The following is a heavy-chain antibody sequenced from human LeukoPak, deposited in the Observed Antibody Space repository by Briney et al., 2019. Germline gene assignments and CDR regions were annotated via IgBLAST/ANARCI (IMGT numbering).Heavy chain of an antibody. V-gene: IGHV3-33*08. CDR1: GFTFSTYA. D-gene: IGHD3-9*01. Sequence: QTGGSLRLSCAASGFTFSTYAMCWVRQAPGKGLEWVAFIWYDGSNKYYADSVKGRFTISRDNSKNTLYLQMNSLRAEDTAVYYCASLRYFDWLSSISDAFDIWGQGTMVTVSS. CDR2: IWYDGSNK. J-gene: IGHJ3*02. CDR3: ASLRYFDWLSSISDAFDI.